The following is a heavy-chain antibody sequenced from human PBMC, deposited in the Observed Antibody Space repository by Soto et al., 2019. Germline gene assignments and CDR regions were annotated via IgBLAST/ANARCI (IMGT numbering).Heavy chain of an antibody. CDR3: ARDLCSGGSCYFVDY. CDR2: IYYSGST. CDR1: GGPISSGGYY. J-gene: IGHJ4*02. Sequence: SETLSLTCTVSGGPISSGGYYWSWIRQHPGKGLEWIGYIYYSGSTYYNPSLKSRVTISVDTSKNQFSLKLSSVTAADTAVYYCARDLCSGGSCYFVDYWGQGTLVTVSS. V-gene: IGHV4-31*03. D-gene: IGHD2-15*01.